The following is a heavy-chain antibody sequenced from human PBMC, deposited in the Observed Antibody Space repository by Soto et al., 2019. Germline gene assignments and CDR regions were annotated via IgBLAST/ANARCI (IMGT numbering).Heavy chain of an antibody. J-gene: IGHJ4*02. D-gene: IGHD4-17*01. V-gene: IGHV3-23*01. Sequence: GGSLRLSCAASGFTFSSYAMSWVRQAPGKGLEWVSAIRGSGGSTYYADSVKGRFTSSRDSSRNTLYLQMNSVRAEDTAVYYCAKGYYGDYIPPFDYWGQGTLVTVSS. CDR2: IRGSGGST. CDR3: AKGYYGDYIPPFDY. CDR1: GFTFSSYA.